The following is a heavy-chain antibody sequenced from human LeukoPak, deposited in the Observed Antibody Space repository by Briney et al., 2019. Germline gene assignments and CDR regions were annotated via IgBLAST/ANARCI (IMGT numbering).Heavy chain of an antibody. CDR3: ARDVGVAGIFDY. J-gene: IGHJ4*02. CDR2: IYYSGST. D-gene: IGHD6-19*01. V-gene: IGHV4-30-4*08. CDR1: GGSISSGDYY. Sequence: SETLSLTCTVSGGSISSGDYYWSWIRQHPGKGLEWIGYIYYSGSTYYNPPLKSRVTISVDTSKNQFSLKLSSVTAADTAVYYCARDVGVAGIFDYWGQGTLVTVSS.